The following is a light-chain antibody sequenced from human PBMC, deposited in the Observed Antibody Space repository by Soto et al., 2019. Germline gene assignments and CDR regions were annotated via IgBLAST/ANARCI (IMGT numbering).Light chain of an antibody. CDR2: EVS. J-gene: IGLJ3*02. Sequence: QSALTQPASVSGSPGQSITISCTGTSSDVGGYRFVSWYQHHPGKAPKLIIYEVSNRPSGVSNRFSGSKSGNAASLTISGRQAEDESAYYCCSYAGFYTLVFGGGTKVTVL. CDR3: CSYAGFYTLV. V-gene: IGLV2-14*01. CDR1: SSDVGGYRF.